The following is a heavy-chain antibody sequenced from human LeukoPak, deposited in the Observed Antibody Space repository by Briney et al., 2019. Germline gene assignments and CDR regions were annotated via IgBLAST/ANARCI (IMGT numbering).Heavy chain of an antibody. CDR2: IIPIFGTV. Sequence: SVKVSCKASGGTFSSYAISWVRQAPGQGLEWMGGIIPIFGTVNYAQKFQGRVTITADESTSTAYMEPSSLRSEDTAVYYCASSEDCSGGSCYSDFDYWGQGTLVTVSS. J-gene: IGHJ4*02. CDR1: GGTFSSYA. V-gene: IGHV1-69*13. CDR3: ASSEDCSGGSCYSDFDY. D-gene: IGHD2-15*01.